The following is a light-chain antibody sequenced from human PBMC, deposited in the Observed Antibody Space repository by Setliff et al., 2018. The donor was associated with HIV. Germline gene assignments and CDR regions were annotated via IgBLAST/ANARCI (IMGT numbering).Light chain of an antibody. Sequence: QSALAQPASVSGSPGQSITLSCTGTSSDVGSYNLVSWYQHHPGKAPKLMIYEVSKRPSGASNRFSGSKSGNTASLTISGLQAEDEADYYCCSYAGSSTYVFGTGTKVTVL. CDR2: EVS. CDR1: SSDVGSYNL. V-gene: IGLV2-23*02. CDR3: CSYAGSSTYV. J-gene: IGLJ1*01.